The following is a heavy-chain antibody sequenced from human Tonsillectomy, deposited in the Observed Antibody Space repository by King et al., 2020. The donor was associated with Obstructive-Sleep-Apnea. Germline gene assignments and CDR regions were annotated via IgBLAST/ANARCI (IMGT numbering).Heavy chain of an antibody. J-gene: IGHJ4*02. V-gene: IGHV4-59*08. CDR2: MYYSGNT. CDR1: GGSISDYY. CDR3: ARHRGVEDYGGYGDYFDY. D-gene: IGHD5-12*01. Sequence: QLQESGPGLVKPSETLSLTCTVSGGSISDYYWSWVRQPPGKGLELIGYMYYSGNTNFNPSLKSRVTISADTSKIQFSLRPSSVTAADTAVYYCARHRGVEDYGGYGDYFDYWGQGTLVTVSS.